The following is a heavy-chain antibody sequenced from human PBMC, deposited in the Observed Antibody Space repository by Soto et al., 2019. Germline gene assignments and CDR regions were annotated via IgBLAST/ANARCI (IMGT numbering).Heavy chain of an antibody. CDR2: IWYDGSNK. V-gene: IGHV3-33*01. Sequence: GGSLRLSCAASGFTFSSYGMHWVRQAPGKGLEWVAVIWYDGSNKYYADSVKGRFTISRDNSKNTLYLQMNSLRAEDTAVYYCARDRSKEGRDYFDYWGQGTLVTVSS. D-gene: IGHD1-26*01. J-gene: IGHJ4*02. CDR3: ARDRSKEGRDYFDY. CDR1: GFTFSSYG.